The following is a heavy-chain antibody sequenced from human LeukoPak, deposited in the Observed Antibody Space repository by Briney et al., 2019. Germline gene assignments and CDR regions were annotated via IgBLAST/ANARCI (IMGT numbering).Heavy chain of an antibody. CDR2: ISSSSSYI. J-gene: IGHJ5*02. D-gene: IGHD6-6*01. CDR3: ARDPGGYSSSSGWFDP. CDR1: GFTFSSYS. Sequence: GGSLRLSCAASGFTFSSYSMNWVRQAPGKGLEWVSSISSSSSYIYYADSVKGRFTISRDNAKNSLYLQMNSLRAEDTAVCYCARDPGGYSSSSGWFDPWGQGTLVTVSS. V-gene: IGHV3-21*01.